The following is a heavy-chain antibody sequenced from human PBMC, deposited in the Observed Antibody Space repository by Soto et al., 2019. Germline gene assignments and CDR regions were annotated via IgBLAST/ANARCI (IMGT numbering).Heavy chain of an antibody. Sequence: QVQLVESGGGVVQPGRSLRLSCAASGFTFSSYAMHWVRQAPGKGLEWVAVISYDGSNKYYADSVKGRFTISRDNSKNXLYLQMNSLRAEDTAVYYCARDPMGRYYGSGSYDYWGQGTLVTVSS. CDR1: GFTFSSYA. CDR3: ARDPMGRYYGSGSYDY. J-gene: IGHJ4*02. V-gene: IGHV3-30-3*01. CDR2: ISYDGSNK. D-gene: IGHD3-10*01.